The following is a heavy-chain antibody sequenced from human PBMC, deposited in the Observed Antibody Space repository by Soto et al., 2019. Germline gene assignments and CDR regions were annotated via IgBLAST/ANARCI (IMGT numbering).Heavy chain of an antibody. V-gene: IGHV3-30-3*01. J-gene: IGHJ1*01. CDR3: VRVQKVGDTRDGILQH. D-gene: IGHD1-26*01. Sequence: GGSLRLSCAASGFTFSSYAMHWVRQAPGKGLEWVAVISYDGSNKYYADSVKGRFTISRDNSKNTLYLQMNSLRAEDTAVYYCVRVQKVGDTRDGILQHWGQGTLVTVSS. CDR2: ISYDGSNK. CDR1: GFTFSSYA.